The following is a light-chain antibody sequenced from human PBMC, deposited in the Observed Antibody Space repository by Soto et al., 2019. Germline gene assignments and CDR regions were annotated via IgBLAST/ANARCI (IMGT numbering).Light chain of an antibody. CDR1: QSVSST. CDR2: GAS. Sequence: EILMTQSPATLSVSPGERSTLXXRASQSVSSTLAWYQQKPGQAPRLVXYGASARATGIPDRFSGSGSGTDFTLTISRLEPEDFAVYFCHQYGRSPIYTFGPGTKVDIK. CDR3: HQYGRSPIYT. J-gene: IGKJ3*01. V-gene: IGKV3-20*01.